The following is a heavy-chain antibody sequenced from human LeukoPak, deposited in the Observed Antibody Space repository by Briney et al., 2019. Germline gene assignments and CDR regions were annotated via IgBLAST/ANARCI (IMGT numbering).Heavy chain of an antibody. CDR3: ARALDTAIVTGPGGFGGY. D-gene: IGHD5-18*01. CDR1: GFTFSSYG. J-gene: IGHJ4*02. Sequence: GGSLRLSCAASGFTFSSYGMHWVRQAPGRGLEWVAVISYDGSNKYYADSVKGRFTISRDNAKKTLYLQMNSLRVEDTAVYYCARALDTAIVTGPGGFGGYWGQGTLVTVSS. CDR2: ISYDGSNK. V-gene: IGHV3-30*03.